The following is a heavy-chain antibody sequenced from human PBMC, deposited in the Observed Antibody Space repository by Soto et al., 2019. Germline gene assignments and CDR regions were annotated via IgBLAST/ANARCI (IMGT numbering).Heavy chain of an antibody. J-gene: IGHJ4*02. CDR1: GFTVSSNY. D-gene: IGHD2-15*01. Sequence: PGGSLRLSCAASGFTVSSNYMSWVRQAPGKGLEWVSVIYSGGSTYYADSVKGRFTISRHNSKNTLYLQMNSLRAEDTAVYYCARGYCSGGSCYSGLFYDYWGQGTLVTV. CDR3: ARGYCSGGSCYSGLFYDY. V-gene: IGHV3-53*04. CDR2: IYSGGST.